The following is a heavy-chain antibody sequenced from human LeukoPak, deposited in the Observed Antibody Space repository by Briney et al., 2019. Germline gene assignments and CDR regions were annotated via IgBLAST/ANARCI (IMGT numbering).Heavy chain of an antibody. D-gene: IGHD2-15*01. V-gene: IGHV3-23*01. CDR2: ISGSGGNT. Sequence: GGSLRLSCAASGFTFSSYAMSWVRQAPGKGLEWVSAISGSGGNTYYADSVKGRFTVSRDNSKNTLYLQMNSLRAEDTAVYYCVKPPTGLLGGNFDYWGQGTPVTVSS. CDR3: VKPPTGLLGGNFDY. J-gene: IGHJ4*02. CDR1: GFTFSSYA.